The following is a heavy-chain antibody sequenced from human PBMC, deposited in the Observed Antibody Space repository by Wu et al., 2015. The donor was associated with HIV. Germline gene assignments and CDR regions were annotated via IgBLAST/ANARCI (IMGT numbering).Heavy chain of an antibody. D-gene: IGHD6-19*01. CDR1: GGTFSSYA. CDR2: IIPIFGTA. CDR3: ARETLVAVAERGWGAFDI. V-gene: IGHV1-69*12. Sequence: QVQLVQSGAEVKKPGSSVKVSCKASGGTFSSYAISWVQQAPGQGLEWMGGIIPIFGTANYAQKFQGRVTITADESTSTAYMELSSLRSEDTAVYYCARETLVAVAERGWGAFDIWGQGTMVTVSS. J-gene: IGHJ3*02.